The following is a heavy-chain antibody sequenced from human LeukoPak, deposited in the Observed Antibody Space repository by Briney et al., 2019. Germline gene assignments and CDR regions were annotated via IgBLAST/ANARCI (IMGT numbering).Heavy chain of an antibody. CDR2: ISAYNGNT. CDR1: GYTFTSYG. Sequence: ASVKVSCKASGYTFTSYGISWVRQAPGQGLEWMGWISAYNGNTNYAQKLQGRVTMTTDTSTSTAYMELRSLRSDDTAVYYCAGDSKKYSSSSQDYYYYMDVWGKGTTVTVS. V-gene: IGHV1-18*01. J-gene: IGHJ6*03. CDR3: AGDSKKYSSSSQDYYYYMDV. D-gene: IGHD6-6*01.